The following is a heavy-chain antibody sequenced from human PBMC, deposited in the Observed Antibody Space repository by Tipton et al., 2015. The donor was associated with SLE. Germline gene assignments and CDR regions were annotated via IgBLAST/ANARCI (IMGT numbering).Heavy chain of an antibody. Sequence: TLSLTCTVSGASISTYYWSWIRQPPGKGLEWIGYVSYSGSTSYSPSLRSRVTISVDTSKNRLSLKVNSVTAADTAVYFCARLGSTTYLTLDGFYFDYWGQGTRVTVSS. J-gene: IGHJ4*02. D-gene: IGHD2/OR15-2a*01. CDR3: ARLGSTTYLTLDGFYFDY. V-gene: IGHV4-59*08. CDR2: VSYSGST. CDR1: GASISTYY.